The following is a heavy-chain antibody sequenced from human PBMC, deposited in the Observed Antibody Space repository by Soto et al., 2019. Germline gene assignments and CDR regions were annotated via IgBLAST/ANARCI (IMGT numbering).Heavy chain of an antibody. J-gene: IGHJ4*02. CDR3: ARGRLGRNQGYFDY. D-gene: IGHD1-26*01. Sequence: ASLKVSCKASGYTFTSYDINWVRQATGQGLEWMGWMNPNSGNTGYAQKFQGRVTMTRNTSISTAYMELSSLRSEDTAVYYCARGRLGRNQGYFDYWGQGTLVTVSS. V-gene: IGHV1-8*01. CDR2: MNPNSGNT. CDR1: GYTFTSYD.